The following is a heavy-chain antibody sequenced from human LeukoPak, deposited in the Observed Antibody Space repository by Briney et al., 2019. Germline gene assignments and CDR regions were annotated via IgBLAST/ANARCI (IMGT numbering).Heavy chain of an antibody. J-gene: IGHJ4*02. CDR1: GFILRSYA. D-gene: IGHD6-19*01. CDR3: TRGSGPLYFDF. CDR2: MSHDGGTT. V-gene: IGHV3-64*02. Sequence: PGGSLRLSCAASGFILRSYAIHWVRQAPGKGLEYVSAMSHDGGTTYSADSVKGRFTVSRHNSRNMVYLQMGGLRAEDMAVYYCTRGSGPLYFDFWGQGTQVTVSS.